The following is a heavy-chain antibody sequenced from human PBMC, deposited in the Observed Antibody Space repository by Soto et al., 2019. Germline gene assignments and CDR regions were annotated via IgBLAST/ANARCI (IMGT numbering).Heavy chain of an antibody. D-gene: IGHD1-26*01. CDR1: GYTFDYYG. J-gene: IGHJ3*02. V-gene: IGHV1-18*04. Sequence: ASVKVSCRASGYTFDYYGINWVRQARGQGLEWMGWVSVYSGDTNYAQKVQGRVTMSTDTSTNTAYMELRSLKSDDTAVYYCAKATNLIMGAISVQDALDIWAQGTMVT. CDR3: AKATNLIMGAISVQDALDI. CDR2: VSVYSGDT.